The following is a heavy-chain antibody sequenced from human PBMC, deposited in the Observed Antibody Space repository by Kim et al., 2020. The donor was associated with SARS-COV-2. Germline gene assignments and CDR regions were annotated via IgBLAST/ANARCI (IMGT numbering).Heavy chain of an antibody. CDR1: GFTFSSYS. CDR2: ISSSSSYI. J-gene: IGHJ3*02. D-gene: IGHD3-10*01. CDR3: ATRDTVRGLHGPSDAFDI. V-gene: IGHV3-21*01. Sequence: GGSLRLSCAASGFTFSSYSMNWVRQAPGKGLEWVSSISSSSSYIYYADSVKGRFTISRDNAKNSLYLQMNSLRAEDTAVYYCATRDTVRGLHGPSDAFDIWGQGTMVTVSS.